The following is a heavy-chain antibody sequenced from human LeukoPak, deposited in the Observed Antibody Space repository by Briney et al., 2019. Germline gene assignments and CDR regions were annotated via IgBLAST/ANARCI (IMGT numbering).Heavy chain of an antibody. CDR2: IYYSGST. V-gene: IGHV4-39*01. CDR3: ASVRRGFGESSKYYSYYYMDV. J-gene: IGHJ6*03. D-gene: IGHD3-10*01. Sequence: SETLSLTCTVSGGSISSSSYYWGWIRQPPGKGLEWIGSIYYSGSTYYNPSLKSRVTISVETSKNQSSLELSAVTAADTAVYYCASVRRGFGESSKYYSYYYMDVWGNGTTVTISS. CDR1: GGSISSSSYY.